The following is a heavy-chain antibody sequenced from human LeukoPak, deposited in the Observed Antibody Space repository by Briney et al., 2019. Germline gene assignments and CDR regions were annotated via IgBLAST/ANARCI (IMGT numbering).Heavy chain of an antibody. J-gene: IGHJ3*02. V-gene: IGHV4-34*01. D-gene: IGHD3-16*02. Sequence: SETLSLTCAVYGGSFSGYYWSWIRQPPGKGLEWIGEINLSGSTNYNPSLKSRVTISVDTSKNQFSLKPSSVTAADTAVYYCARGPLRGGSYRYTPRFAFDIWGQGTMVTVSS. CDR1: GGSFSGYY. CDR3: ARGPLRGGSYRYTPRFAFDI. CDR2: INLSGST.